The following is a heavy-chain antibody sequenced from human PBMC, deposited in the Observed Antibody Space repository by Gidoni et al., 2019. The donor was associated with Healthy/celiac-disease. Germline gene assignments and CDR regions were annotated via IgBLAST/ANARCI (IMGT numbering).Heavy chain of an antibody. CDR3: ARVASRPIAARQTNWFDP. D-gene: IGHD6-6*01. V-gene: IGHV4-30-2*01. J-gene: IGHJ5*02. CDR2: IYHSGST. Sequence: QLQLQESGSGLVKPSQTLSLTCAVSGGSISSGGYSWSWLRQPPGKGLEWIGYIYHSGSTYYNPSLKSRVTISVDRSKNQFSLKLSSVTAADTAVYYCARVASRPIAARQTNWFDPWGQGTLVTVSS. CDR1: GGSISSGGYS.